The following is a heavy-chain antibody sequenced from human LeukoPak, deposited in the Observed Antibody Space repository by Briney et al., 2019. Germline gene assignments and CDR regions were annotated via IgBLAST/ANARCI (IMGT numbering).Heavy chain of an antibody. D-gene: IGHD2-2*01. CDR2: IIPILGIA. Sequence: ASVKVSCKASGGTFSSYAISWVRQAPGQGLEWMGRIIPILGIANYAQKFQGRVTITADKSTSTAYMELGSLRSEDTAVYYCARGPFCSSTTCYPPNYGMDVWGQGTTVTVSS. V-gene: IGHV1-69*04. CDR3: ARGPFCSSTTCYPPNYGMDV. J-gene: IGHJ6*02. CDR1: GGTFSSYA.